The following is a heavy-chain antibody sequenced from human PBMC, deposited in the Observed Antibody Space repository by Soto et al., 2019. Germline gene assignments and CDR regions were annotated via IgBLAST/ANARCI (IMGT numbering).Heavy chain of an antibody. CDR2: IYYSGST. V-gene: IGHV4-59*08. Sequence: QVQLQESGPGLVKPSETLSLTCTVSGGSISSYYWSWIRQPPGKGLEWIGYIYYSGSTNYNPSLKSRVTISVDTSKNQFSLKLSSVTAADTAVYYCARRNGGYLYPDYYYYYMDVWGKGTTVTVSS. D-gene: IGHD3-16*01. J-gene: IGHJ6*03. CDR1: GGSISSYY. CDR3: ARRNGGYLYPDYYYYYMDV.